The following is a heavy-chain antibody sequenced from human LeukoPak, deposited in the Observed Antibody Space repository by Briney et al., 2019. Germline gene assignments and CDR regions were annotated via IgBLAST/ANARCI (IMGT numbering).Heavy chain of an antibody. CDR1: GFTFSDHY. J-gene: IGHJ4*02. CDR2: IKNKANSYST. D-gene: IGHD1-26*01. Sequence: GGSLRLSCAASGFTFSDHYMDWVRLAPGKGREWGGRIKNKANSYSTEYAASVKGRFTISRDDSKNSLYLQMNSLRSEDTALYYCTRVRLGAATRYFDYWGQGTLVTVSS. V-gene: IGHV3-72*01. CDR3: TRVRLGAATRYFDY.